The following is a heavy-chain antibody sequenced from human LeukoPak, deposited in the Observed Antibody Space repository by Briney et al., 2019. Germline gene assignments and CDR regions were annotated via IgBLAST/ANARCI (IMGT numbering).Heavy chain of an antibody. CDR3: ARDGVYSGSYQAFDY. CDR1: GYTFTSYC. D-gene: IGHD1-26*01. J-gene: IGHJ4*02. CDR2: INPSGGST. V-gene: IGHV1-46*01. Sequence: GASVKVSCKASGYTFTSYCMHWVRQAPGQGLEWMGIINPSGGSTSYAQKFQGRVTMTRDTSTSTVYMELSSLRSEDTAVYYCARDGVYSGSYQAFDYWGQGTLVTVSS.